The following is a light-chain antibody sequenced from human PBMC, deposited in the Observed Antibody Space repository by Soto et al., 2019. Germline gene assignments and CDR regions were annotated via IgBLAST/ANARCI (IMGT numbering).Light chain of an antibody. CDR3: TSYTSSSTLYV. Sequence: QSVLTQPASVSGSPGQSITISCTGTSSDVGGYNYVSWYQQNPGKAPKLMIYDVSNRPLGVSNRYSGSKSGNTASLTISGLQAEDEADYYCTSYTSSSTLYVFGTGTKLTVL. V-gene: IGLV2-14*01. J-gene: IGLJ1*01. CDR1: SSDVGGYNY. CDR2: DVS.